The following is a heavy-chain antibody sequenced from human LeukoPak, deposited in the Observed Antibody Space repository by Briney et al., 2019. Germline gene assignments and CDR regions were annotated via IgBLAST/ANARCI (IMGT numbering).Heavy chain of an antibody. CDR3: ALSYSGYEGYYYYGMDV. CDR1: GGSFSGYY. V-gene: IGHV4-34*01. Sequence: SETLSLTCAVYGGSFSGYYWSWIRQPPGKGLEWIGSIYYSGSTYYNPSLKSRVTISVDTSKNQFSLKLSSVTAADTAVYYCALSYSGYEGYYYYGMDVWGQGTTVTVSS. CDR2: IYYSGST. D-gene: IGHD5-12*01. J-gene: IGHJ6*02.